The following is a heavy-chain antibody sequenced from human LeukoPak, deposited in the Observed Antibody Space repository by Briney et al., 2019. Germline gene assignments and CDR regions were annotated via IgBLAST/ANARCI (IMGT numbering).Heavy chain of an antibody. CDR3: ARSDYYDSSGYPYYYYYGMDV. Sequence: GESLKISCKGSGYSFTSHWIGWVRQMPGKGLEWMGIIYPGDSDTRYSPSFQGQVTISADKSISTAYLQWSSLKASNTAMYYCARSDYYDSSGYPYYYYYGMDVWGQGTTVTVSS. CDR1: GYSFTSHW. J-gene: IGHJ6*02. D-gene: IGHD3-22*01. CDR2: IYPGDSDT. V-gene: IGHV5-51*01.